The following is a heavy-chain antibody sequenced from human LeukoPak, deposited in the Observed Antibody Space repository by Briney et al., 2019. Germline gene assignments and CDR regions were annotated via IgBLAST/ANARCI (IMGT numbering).Heavy chain of an antibody. V-gene: IGHV7-4-1*02. CDR3: ARVQGYCSTTSCYPHY. Sequence: ASVKVSCKASGGTFSSYGISWVRQAPGQGLEWMGWINTNTGNPTYAQGFTGRFVFSLDTSVNTAYLQISSLKAEDTAIYYCARVQGYCSTTSCYPHYWGQGTLVTVSS. J-gene: IGHJ4*02. CDR2: INTNTGNP. D-gene: IGHD2-2*01. CDR1: GGTFSSYG.